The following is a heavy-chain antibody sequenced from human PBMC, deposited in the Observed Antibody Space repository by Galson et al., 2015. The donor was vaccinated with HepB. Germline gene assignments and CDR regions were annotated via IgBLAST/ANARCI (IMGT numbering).Heavy chain of an antibody. J-gene: IGHJ4*02. D-gene: IGHD3-16*01. V-gene: IGHV5-51*01. Sequence: QSGAEVKKTGESLKISCKGSGYSFTNYWIGWVRRVPGKGLEWMGIIYPGDSDTRYIPSVQGQVTISADRSISIVYLQWSSLKASDTAMYYCARLGGSSGSYIDYWGQGTLVTVS. CDR1: GYSFTNYW. CDR2: IYPGDSDT. CDR3: ARLGGSSGSYIDY.